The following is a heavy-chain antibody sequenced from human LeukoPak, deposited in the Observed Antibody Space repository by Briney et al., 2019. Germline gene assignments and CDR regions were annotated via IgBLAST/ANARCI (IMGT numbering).Heavy chain of an antibody. CDR3: ARVNLPRGCSGGSCYSLYYYYYYMDV. Sequence: ASVKVSCKASGGTFGSYAISWVRQAPGQGLEWMGGIIPIFGTANYAQKFQGRVTITTDESTSTAYMELSSLRSEDTAVYYCARVNLPRGCSGGSCYSLYYYYYYMDVWGKGTTVTVSS. CDR2: IIPIFGTA. V-gene: IGHV1-69*05. D-gene: IGHD2-15*01. CDR1: GGTFGSYA. J-gene: IGHJ6*03.